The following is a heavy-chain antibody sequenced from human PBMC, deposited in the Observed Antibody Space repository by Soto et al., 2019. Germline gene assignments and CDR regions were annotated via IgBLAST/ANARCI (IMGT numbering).Heavy chain of an antibody. CDR2: IYGSGSS. Sequence: PSETLSLACTVSGASSSSGDYFWSWIRQSPGKALEWIGYIYGSGSSYYNPSLKSRGTMSVDTSQNQFSLTLRSVTAAGRAVYYCARRLASSPGPKNIDYSCQGTRGTVS. V-gene: IGHV4-30-4*01. J-gene: IGHJ4*02. D-gene: IGHD2-8*02. CDR1: GASSSSGDYF. CDR3: ARRLASSPGPKNIDY.